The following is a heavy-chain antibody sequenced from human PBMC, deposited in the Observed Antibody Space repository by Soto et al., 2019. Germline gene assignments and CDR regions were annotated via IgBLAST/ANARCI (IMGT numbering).Heavy chain of an antibody. D-gene: IGHD3-3*01. J-gene: IGHJ3*02. V-gene: IGHV3-48*01. CDR2: ISSGSSTI. CDR1: GFSFSSYA. CDR3: ARDKISLFDI. Sequence: PGGSLRLSCAASGFSFSSYAMNWVRQAPGKGLEWVSYISSGSSTIYYADSVKGRFTISRDNPKNSLYLQMNSLRAEDTAVYYCARDKISLFDIWGQGTMVTVSS.